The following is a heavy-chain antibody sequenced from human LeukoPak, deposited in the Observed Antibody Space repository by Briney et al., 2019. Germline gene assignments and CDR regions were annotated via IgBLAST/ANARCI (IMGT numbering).Heavy chain of an antibody. CDR2: IYYSGST. Sequence: SETLSLTCTVSGGYISSSSYYWGWIRQPPGKGLEWIGSIYYSGSTYYNPSLKSRVTISVDTSKNQFSLKLSSVTAADTAVYYCARVFDPYYYDSSGTPGAFDIWGQGTMVTVSS. D-gene: IGHD3-22*01. CDR3: ARVFDPYYYDSSGTPGAFDI. J-gene: IGHJ3*02. V-gene: IGHV4-39*01. CDR1: GGYISSSSYY.